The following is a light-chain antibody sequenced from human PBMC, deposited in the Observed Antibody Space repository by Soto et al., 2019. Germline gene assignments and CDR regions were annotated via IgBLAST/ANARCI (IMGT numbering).Light chain of an antibody. CDR1: QSVSSSY. J-gene: IGKJ1*01. CDR2: GAS. Sequence: EIVLTQSPGTLSLSPGERATLSCRASQSVSSSYLAWYQQKPGQGPRLLIYGASSRATGIPDRFSGSGSGTDFTLNISRLEPEDFGVYYCQQYGSSLWTFGQGTKVEIK. CDR3: QQYGSSLWT. V-gene: IGKV3-20*01.